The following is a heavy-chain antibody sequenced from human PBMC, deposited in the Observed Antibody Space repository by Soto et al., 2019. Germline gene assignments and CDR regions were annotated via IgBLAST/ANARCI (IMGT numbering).Heavy chain of an antibody. D-gene: IGHD3-16*01. CDR3: GRYEGFIRCAVD. CDR2: MNQDGSEK. V-gene: IGHV3-7*01. J-gene: IGHJ1*01. Sequence: GGSLRPSCGVSGFTFSSYWMSWVRQAPGKGLEWVANMNQDGSEKYYVDSVKGRFTIYRDNAKKSLYLHVNSLRAEDTAIYYHGRYEGFIRCAVDWGHGDLVHVSS. CDR1: GFTFSSYW.